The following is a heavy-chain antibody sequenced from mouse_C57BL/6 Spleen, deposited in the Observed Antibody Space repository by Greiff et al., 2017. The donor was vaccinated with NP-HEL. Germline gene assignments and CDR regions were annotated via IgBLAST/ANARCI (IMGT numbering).Heavy chain of an antibody. CDR3: ARWHYGSSSDFEV. CDR1: GYTFTSYW. V-gene: IGHV1-52*01. D-gene: IGHD1-1*01. CDR2: IDPSDSET. Sequence: QVQLQQPGAELVRPGSSVKLSCKASGYTFTSYWMHWVKQRPIQGLEWIGNIDPSDSETHSNQKFKDKATLTVDKSSSPAYILLSSLTSEDSAVYYGARWHYGSSSDFEVWGTGTTVTVSS. J-gene: IGHJ1*03.